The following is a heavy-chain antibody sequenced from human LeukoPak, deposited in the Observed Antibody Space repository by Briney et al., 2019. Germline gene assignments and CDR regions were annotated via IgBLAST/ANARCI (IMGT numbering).Heavy chain of an antibody. V-gene: IGHV3-21*01. D-gene: IGHD3-3*01. CDR3: ARRPLLQLLEWLVDY. CDR1: GFSFSTYS. Sequence: GGCLRLSCAASGFSFSTYSMNWVRQAPGKGLEWVSSISSGGTYKYYADSVKDRFTISRENTKNSLYLQMNSLRAEDAAVYYCARRPLLQLLEWLVDYWGQGTLVTVSS. CDR2: ISSGGTYK. J-gene: IGHJ4*02.